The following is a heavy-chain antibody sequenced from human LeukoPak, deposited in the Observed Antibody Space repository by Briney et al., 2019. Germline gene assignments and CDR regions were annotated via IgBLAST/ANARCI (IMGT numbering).Heavy chain of an antibody. CDR1: GFTFSSYA. J-gene: IGHJ4*02. CDR3: AKQEAKIVVVTVVDY. CDR2: ISYDGSNK. V-gene: IGHV3-30*04. D-gene: IGHD2-21*02. Sequence: GGSLRLSCAASGFTFSSYAMHWVRQAPGKGLEWVAVISYDGSNKYYTDSVKGRFTISRDNSKNTLYLQMNSLRAEDTAVYYCAKQEAKIVVVTVVDYWGQGTLVTVSS.